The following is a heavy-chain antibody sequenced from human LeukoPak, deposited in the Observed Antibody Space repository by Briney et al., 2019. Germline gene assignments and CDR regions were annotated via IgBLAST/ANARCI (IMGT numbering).Heavy chain of an antibody. D-gene: IGHD3-22*01. CDR1: GFTFSSYS. V-gene: IGHV3-21*01. Sequence: GGALRLSCAASGFTFSSYSMNWVRQAPGKGLEWVSSISSSSSYIYYADSVKGRFTISRDNAKNSLYLQMNSLRAEDTAVYYCARDRTYDSSGYYAYWGQGTLVTVSS. J-gene: IGHJ4*02. CDR2: ISSSSSYI. CDR3: ARDRTYDSSGYYAY.